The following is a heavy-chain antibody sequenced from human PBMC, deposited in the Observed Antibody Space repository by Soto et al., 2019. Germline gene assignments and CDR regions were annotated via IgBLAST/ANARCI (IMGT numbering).Heavy chain of an antibody. CDR2: IHHSGST. CDR3: ASTYYSDTSGYYSLGD. CDR1: GGSISSSNW. J-gene: IGHJ4*02. Sequence: QVQLQESGPGLVKPSGTLSLTCAVSGGSISSSNWWSWVRQSPGKGLEWIGEIHHSGSTNYNPSLKSRVTTSVDKSKNQFSLKLSSVTAAHTAVYYCASTYYSDTSGYYSLGDWGQGTPVTVSS. D-gene: IGHD3-22*01. V-gene: IGHV4-4*02.